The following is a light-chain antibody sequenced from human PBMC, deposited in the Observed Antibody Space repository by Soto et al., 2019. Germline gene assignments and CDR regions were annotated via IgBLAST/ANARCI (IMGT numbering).Light chain of an antibody. CDR1: QSVRSTY. J-gene: IGKJ1*01. CDR2: GAT. CDR3: QQYGSTPLT. Sequence: EIVLTQCPGTLSLSPGERTTLSCRASQSVRSTYLAWYQQRPGQAPRLLIYGATSRATGIPDRFQGSGSGTDFTLTISRLEPEDFAVYFCQQYGSTPLTFGQGTKV. V-gene: IGKV3-20*01.